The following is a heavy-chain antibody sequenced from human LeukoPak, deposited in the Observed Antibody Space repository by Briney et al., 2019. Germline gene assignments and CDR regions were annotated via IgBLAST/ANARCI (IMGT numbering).Heavy chain of an antibody. CDR3: ARVAGTAMGPYYFDY. V-gene: IGHV4-59*01. J-gene: IGHJ4*02. Sequence: SETPSLTCTVSGGSISSYYWSWIRQPPGKGLEWIGYIYYSGSTNYNPSLKSRVTISVDTSKNQFSLKLSSVTAADTAVYYCARVAGTAMGPYYFDYWGQGTLVTVSS. D-gene: IGHD5-18*01. CDR1: GGSISSYY. CDR2: IYYSGST.